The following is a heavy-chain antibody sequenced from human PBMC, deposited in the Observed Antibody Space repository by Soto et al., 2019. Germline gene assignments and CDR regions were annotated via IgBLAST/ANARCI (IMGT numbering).Heavy chain of an antibody. J-gene: IGHJ5*02. CDR1: GYTFTSYG. Sequence: QVQLVQSGAEVKKPGASVKVSCKASGYTFTSYGISWVRQAPGQGLEWMGWISAYNGNTNYAQKLQGRVTMTTDTSTSTAYMELGSLRSDDTAVYYCARDVGYCSSTGCYTNWFDPWGQGTLVTVSS. CDR2: ISAYNGNT. V-gene: IGHV1-18*01. CDR3: ARDVGYCSSTGCYTNWFDP. D-gene: IGHD2-2*01.